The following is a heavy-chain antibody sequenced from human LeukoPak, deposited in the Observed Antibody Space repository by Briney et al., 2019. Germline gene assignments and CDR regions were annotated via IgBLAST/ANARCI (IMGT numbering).Heavy chain of an antibody. V-gene: IGHV4-59*01. CDR2: IYYSGST. Sequence: PSETLSLTCTVSGGSISSYYGSWIRQPPGKGLEWIGYIYYSGSTNYNPSLKSRVTISVDTSKNQFSLKLSSVTAADTAVYYCARDGVWGSYRPGAFDIWGQGTMVTASS. CDR3: ARDGVWGSYRPGAFDI. D-gene: IGHD3-16*02. CDR1: GGSISSYY. J-gene: IGHJ3*02.